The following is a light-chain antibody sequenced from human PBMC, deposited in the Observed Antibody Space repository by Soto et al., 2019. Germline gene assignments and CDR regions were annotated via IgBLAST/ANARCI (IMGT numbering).Light chain of an antibody. CDR2: SNN. CDR3: AAWDDSLNGPYVG. CDR1: SSNIGSNT. J-gene: IGLJ2*01. V-gene: IGLV1-44*01. Sequence: QSVLTQPPSASGTPGQRVTISCSGSSSNIGSNTVNWYQQLPGTAPKLLIYSNNQRPSGVPDRFSGSKSGTSASLAISGLQSEDEADYYCAAWDDSLNGPYVGFGGGTKLTVL.